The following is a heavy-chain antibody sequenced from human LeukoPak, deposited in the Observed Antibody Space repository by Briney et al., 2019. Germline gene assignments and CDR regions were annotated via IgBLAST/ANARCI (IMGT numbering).Heavy chain of an antibody. Sequence: GGSLRLSCAASGFSFSSYAMGWVRQAPGKGPEWVSGMSGSGGTTYYAESVKGRFTMSRDNSKNTLYLQMDSLRAEDTAVYYCARRSPGGTYYFDYWGQGALVTVSS. D-gene: IGHD1-26*01. CDR1: GFSFSSYA. V-gene: IGHV3-23*01. J-gene: IGHJ4*02. CDR3: ARRSPGGTYYFDY. CDR2: MSGSGGTT.